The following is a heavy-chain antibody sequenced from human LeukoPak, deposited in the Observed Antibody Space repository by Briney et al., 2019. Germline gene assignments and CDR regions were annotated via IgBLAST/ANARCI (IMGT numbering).Heavy chain of an antibody. CDR1: GFTFINYA. J-gene: IGHJ4*02. D-gene: IGHD1-26*01. V-gene: IGHV3-23*01. CDR2: ISANGGTT. CDR3: AFMGVDGRYVY. Sequence: PGGSLRLSCAASGFTFINYAMTWVRQAPGKGLEWISTISANGGTTYFADSVKGRLSMSRDNSKRTLYLQVDSLRGNDTAVYYCAFMGVDGRYVYWGQGTLVTVSS.